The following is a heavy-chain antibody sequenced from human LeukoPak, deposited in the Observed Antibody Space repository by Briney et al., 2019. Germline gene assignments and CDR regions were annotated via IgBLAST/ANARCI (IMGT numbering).Heavy chain of an antibody. J-gene: IGHJ4*02. V-gene: IGHV3-21*01. CDR1: GYTFSSYS. D-gene: IGHD3-22*01. CDR2: ISVRSNYI. CDR3: VRLRRNSDTSGFYYYYDF. Sequence: PGGSLRLSCLASGYTFSSYSISWVRQAPGKGLEWVSSISVRSNYIYYADSVRGRFRISRDDARDSLYPQMNSLRAEDTAVYYCVRLRRNSDTSGFYYYYDFWGQGTLVTVSS.